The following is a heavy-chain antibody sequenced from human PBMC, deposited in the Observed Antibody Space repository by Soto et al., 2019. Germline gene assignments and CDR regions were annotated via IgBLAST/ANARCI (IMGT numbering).Heavy chain of an antibody. CDR3: ARGTLRRDGYTGDRDADYIYTMDV. CDR2: VIPVFDST. D-gene: IGHD4-17*01. CDR1: GGTLSSYA. J-gene: IGHJ6*02. V-gene: IGHV1-69*06. Sequence: QVQVVQSGPEVKNPGSSGKVSCKASGGTLSSYATNWVGQAPGQGLEWVGGVIPVFDSTKYAQKFQGRVTITADNSRSTVYLELTGLRFDDTAVYYCARGTLRRDGYTGDRDADYIYTMDVWGQGTTVTVS.